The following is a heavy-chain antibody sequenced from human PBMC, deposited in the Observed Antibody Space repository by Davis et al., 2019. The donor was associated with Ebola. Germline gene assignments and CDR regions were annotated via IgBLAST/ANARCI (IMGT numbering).Heavy chain of an antibody. CDR3: ARHWGGSNWNIFDS. D-gene: IGHD1-1*01. CDR1: GYSFTSYW. J-gene: IGHJ4*02. V-gene: IGHV5-51*01. Sequence: GGSLRLSCKGSGYSFTSYWIGWVRQMPGKGLEWMGIIYPGDSDTRYSPSFQGQVTISVDRSISTAYLQWHSLQASDTALYYCARHWGGSNWNIFDSWGQGALVTVSS. CDR2: IYPGDSDT.